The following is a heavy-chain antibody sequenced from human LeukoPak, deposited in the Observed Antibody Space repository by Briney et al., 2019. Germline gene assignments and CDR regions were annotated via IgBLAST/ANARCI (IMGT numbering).Heavy chain of an antibody. V-gene: IGHV1-2*02. CDR3: ARWGGVQFDP. D-gene: IGHD2-8*01. CDR1: GYTFTGYY. CDR2: INTNTGET. J-gene: IGHJ5*02. Sequence: ASVKVSCKASGYTFTGYYMHWVRQAPGQGLEWMGWINTNTGETNYAQKFQGRVTMTRDTSIGTVYMELTSLTSDDTAVYYCARWGGVQFDPWGQGTLVTVSS.